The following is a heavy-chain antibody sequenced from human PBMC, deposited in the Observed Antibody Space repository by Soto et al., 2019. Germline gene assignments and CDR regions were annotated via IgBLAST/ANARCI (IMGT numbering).Heavy chain of an antibody. CDR3: ARDMAYCGGDCYPDYYYYYGMDV. CDR2: VNPKTGNT. D-gene: IGHD2-21*02. J-gene: IGHJ6*02. V-gene: IGHV1-18*04. Sequence: ASVKVCCKASGYTFSDYYLHWVRQAPGQGLEWMGWVNPKTGNTNYAQKLQGRVTMTTDTSTSTAYMELRSLRSDDTAVYYCARDMAYCGGDCYPDYYYYYGMDVWGQGTTVTVSS. CDR1: GYTFSDYY.